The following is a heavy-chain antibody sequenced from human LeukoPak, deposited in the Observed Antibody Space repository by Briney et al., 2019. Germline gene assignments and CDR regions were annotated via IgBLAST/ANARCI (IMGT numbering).Heavy chain of an antibody. V-gene: IGHV3-23*01. Sequence: AVTLRLSCAVSGITISNYGMSRVRPAPGKGLEWVAGLSDSGGRWNYADSVKGRFTTSRDNPKNTLYLQMNSLRAEDTAVYFCAKRGVVIRVILVGFHKEAYYFDSWGQGALVTVSS. CDR2: LSDSGGRW. CDR1: GITISNYG. J-gene: IGHJ4*02. D-gene: IGHD3-22*01. CDR3: AKRGVVIRVILVGFHKEAYYFDS.